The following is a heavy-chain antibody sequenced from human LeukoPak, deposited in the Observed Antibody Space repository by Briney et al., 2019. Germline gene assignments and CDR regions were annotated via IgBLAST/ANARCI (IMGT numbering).Heavy chain of an antibody. J-gene: IGHJ5*02. V-gene: IGHV1-24*01. CDR2: FDPEDGET. Sequence: GASVKVSCKVSGYTLTELSMHWVRQAPGKGLEWMGGFDPEDGETIYAQKFQGRVTMTEDTSTDTAYMELSSLRSEDTAVYYCAGDERRGSYGHWFDPWGQGTLVTVSS. CDR3: AGDERRGSYGHWFDP. CDR1: GYTLTELS. D-gene: IGHD3-16*01.